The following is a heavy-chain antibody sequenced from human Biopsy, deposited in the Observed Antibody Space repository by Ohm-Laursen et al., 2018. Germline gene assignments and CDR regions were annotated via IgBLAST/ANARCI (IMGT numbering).Heavy chain of an antibody. CDR1: GVYISDYY. D-gene: IGHD3/OR15-3a*01. V-gene: IGHV4-59*08. CDR2: IYYSGST. CDR3: ASRGLVMASDYYFDD. Sequence: SQTLSLTCSVSGVYISDYYWSWIRQPPGRGLEWVGSIYYSGSTKYNPSLKSRVTISADTSKSQLSLHLTSVTAADTAVYYGASRGLVMASDYYFDDWGQGTLVTVSS. J-gene: IGHJ4*02.